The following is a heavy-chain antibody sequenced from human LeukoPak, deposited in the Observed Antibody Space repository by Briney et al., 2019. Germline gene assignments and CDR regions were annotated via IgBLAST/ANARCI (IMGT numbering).Heavy chain of an antibody. CDR3: ASLARGIAVAGTLDY. V-gene: IGHV5-51*01. Sequence: GESLKISCKGSGYSFTSYWIGWVRQIHGKGLGWMGIIYPGDSDTRYSPSFQGQVTISADQSISTAYLQWSSLQASDTAMYYCASLARGIAVAGTLDYWGQGTLVTVSS. CDR1: GYSFTSYW. J-gene: IGHJ4*02. CDR2: IYPGDSDT. D-gene: IGHD6-19*01.